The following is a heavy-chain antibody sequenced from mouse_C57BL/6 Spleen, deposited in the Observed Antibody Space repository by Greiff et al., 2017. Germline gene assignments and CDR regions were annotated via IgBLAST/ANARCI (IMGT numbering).Heavy chain of an antibody. CDR2: INPNYGTT. CDR1: GYSFTDYN. Sequence: EVKLMASGPELVKPGASVKLSCKASGYSFTDYNMNWVKQSNGTSLEWIGVINPNYGTTSSTQKFKGKATLTVDQSSSTAYMQLNSLTSEDSAVYYCARWRNYAAMDYWGQGTSVTVSS. CDR3: ARWRNYAAMDY. V-gene: IGHV1-39*01. J-gene: IGHJ4*01. D-gene: IGHD2-1*01.